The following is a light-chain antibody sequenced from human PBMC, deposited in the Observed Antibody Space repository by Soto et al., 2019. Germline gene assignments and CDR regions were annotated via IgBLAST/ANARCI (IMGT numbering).Light chain of an antibody. Sequence: QPALTQPASVSGSPGQSIAISCTGTNSDVGGYNYVSWYQHHPGKAPKLILYDVSNRPSGVSNRFSGSKSGNTASLTISGLQAEDEADYYCSSYTSSTTGVFGGGTQLTVL. V-gene: IGLV2-14*03. CDR2: DVS. CDR1: NSDVGGYNY. J-gene: IGLJ3*02. CDR3: SSYTSSTTGV.